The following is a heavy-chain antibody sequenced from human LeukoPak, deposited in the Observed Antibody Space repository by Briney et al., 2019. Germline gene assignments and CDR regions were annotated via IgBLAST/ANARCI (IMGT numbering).Heavy chain of an antibody. Sequence: SETLSLTCAVSGYSISSGYYWGWIRQPPGKGLEWIGSIYHSGSTYYNPSLKSRVTISVDTSKNQFSLKLSSVTAADTAVYYCARSVLRYFDWFMGGSYFDYWGQGTLVTVSS. CDR3: ARSVLRYFDWFMGGSYFDY. D-gene: IGHD3-9*01. J-gene: IGHJ4*02. CDR2: IYHSGST. CDR1: GYSISSGYY. V-gene: IGHV4-38-2*01.